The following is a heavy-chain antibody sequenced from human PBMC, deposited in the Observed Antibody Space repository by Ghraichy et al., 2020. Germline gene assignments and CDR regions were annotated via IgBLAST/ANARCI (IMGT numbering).Heavy chain of an antibody. CDR3: ARSPWQYCGGDCYPFDS. J-gene: IGHJ5*01. CDR2: LGGSGGST. Sequence: GGSLRLSCAASGFTFRSYGMSWVRQAPGRGLEWVSSLGGSGGSTYYAGSVKGRFTISRDNSRDTLYLQMNSLRVEDTAVYYYARSPWQYCGGDCYPFDSWGQGTLVTVSS. CDR1: GFTFRSYG. V-gene: IGHV3-23*01. D-gene: IGHD2-21*02.